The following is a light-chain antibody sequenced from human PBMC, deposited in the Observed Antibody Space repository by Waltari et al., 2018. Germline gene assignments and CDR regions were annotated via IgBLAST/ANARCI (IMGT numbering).Light chain of an antibody. CDR1: QSVSRT. J-gene: IGKJ1*01. CDR2: GAS. CDR3: QHYVRLPAT. V-gene: IGKV3-20*01. Sequence: EIALSPSPGSLSLSPGERATLTGRASQSVSRTLAWYQQKPGQAPSLLSYGASTRATGIPDRFSGGGSGTDFSLTISRLEPEDFAVYYCQHYVRLPATFGQGTKVEIK.